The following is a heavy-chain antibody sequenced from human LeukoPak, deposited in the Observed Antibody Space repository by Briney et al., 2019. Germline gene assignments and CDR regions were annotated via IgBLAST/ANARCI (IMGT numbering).Heavy chain of an antibody. D-gene: IGHD6-13*01. CDR1: GFTFSSYA. CDR2: ISGSGGST. V-gene: IGHV3-23*01. Sequence: GGSLRLSCAASGFTFSSYAMSWVRQAPGKGLEWVSAISGSGGSTYYADSVKGRFTISRDNSKNTLYLQMNSLRAEDTAVYYCAKDGRIAAAGSPPRWFDPRGQGTLVTVSS. CDR3: AKDGRIAAAGSPPRWFDP. J-gene: IGHJ5*02.